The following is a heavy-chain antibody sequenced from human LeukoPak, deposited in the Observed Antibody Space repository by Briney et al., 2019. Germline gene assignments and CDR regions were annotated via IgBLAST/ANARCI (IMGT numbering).Heavy chain of an antibody. CDR1: GFTFSSYA. V-gene: IGHV3-7*01. J-gene: IGHJ2*01. Sequence: PGGSLRLSCAASGFTFSSYAMRWVRQAPGKGLEWVANIKQDGSEKYYVDSVKGRFTISRDNAENSVYLQMNSLRAEDTAVYYCARDFAGNWYFDLWGRGTLVTVSS. CDR2: IKQDGSEK. CDR3: ARDFAGNWYFDL.